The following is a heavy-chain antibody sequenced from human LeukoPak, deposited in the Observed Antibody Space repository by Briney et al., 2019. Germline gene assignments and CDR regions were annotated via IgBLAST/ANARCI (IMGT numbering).Heavy chain of an antibody. CDR1: SGSFSGYY. CDR2: INHSGST. CDR3: ARVVTMVRRRGRFDY. D-gene: IGHD3-10*01. Sequence: SETLSLTCAVYSGSFSGYYWSWIRQPPGKGLEWIGEINHSGSTNYNPSLKSRVTISVDTSKNQFSLKLSSVTAADTAVYYCARVVTMVRRRGRFDYWGQGTLVTVSS. J-gene: IGHJ4*02. V-gene: IGHV4-34*01.